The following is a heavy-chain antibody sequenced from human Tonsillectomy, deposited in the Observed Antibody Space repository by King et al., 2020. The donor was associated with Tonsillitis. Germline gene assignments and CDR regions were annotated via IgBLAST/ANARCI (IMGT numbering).Heavy chain of an antibody. CDR3: ARVSHVGTLAY. J-gene: IGHJ4*02. V-gene: IGHV4-59*01. Sequence: VQLQESGPGLVKPSETLSLTCSVSGGSISTYYWSWIRQPPGKGLEWIGNIYYSGSANYNPSLKSRVTISVDTSKNQLSLKLSSMTAADPAVYFCARVSHVGTLAYWGQGNPVTVSS. D-gene: IGHD7-27*01. CDR1: GGSISTYY. CDR2: IYYSGSA.